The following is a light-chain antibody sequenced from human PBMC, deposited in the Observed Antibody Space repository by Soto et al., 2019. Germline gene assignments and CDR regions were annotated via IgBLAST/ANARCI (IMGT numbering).Light chain of an antibody. CDR3: QQSDYAPLT. J-gene: IGKJ4*01. V-gene: IGKV1-39*01. Sequence: DIQMTQSPSSLSASVGDRVTITCRASQSIKYLNWYQQKLGEAPKLLIYAASSLKGGVPSRFSGSGSGTDFTFTIRSLKADDFATYYCQQSDYAPLTFGGGTKVDTK. CDR1: QSIKY. CDR2: AAS.